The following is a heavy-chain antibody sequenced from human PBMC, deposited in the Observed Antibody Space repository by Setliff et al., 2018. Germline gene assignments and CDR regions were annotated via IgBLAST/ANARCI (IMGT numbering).Heavy chain of an antibody. V-gene: IGHV3-30*02. Sequence: GGSLRLSCVASGFSFSTYGMHWIRQAPGKGLEWVAFIHHDGSNTYYVDSLKGRFTVSRDNSKNTLYLQMNILRPEDTALYYCVRDSSADYYDNDYFKYWGQGALVTVSS. D-gene: IGHD2-21*02. CDR3: VRDSSADYYDNDYFKY. CDR2: IHHDGSNT. CDR1: GFSFSTYG. J-gene: IGHJ1*01.